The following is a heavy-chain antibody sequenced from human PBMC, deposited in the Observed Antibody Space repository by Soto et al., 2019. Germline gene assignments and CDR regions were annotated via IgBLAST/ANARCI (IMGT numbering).Heavy chain of an antibody. J-gene: IGHJ6*02. Sequence: QVQLVQSGAEVKKPGSSVKVSCKASGGTFSSYAISWVRQAPGQGLEWMGVIIPIFGIPNYAQKFQGRVTITADEFTSTAYMELSSLRSEDTAMYYWARSPPYDSSGYYGMDVWGQGTTVTVSS. CDR3: ARSPPYDSSGYYGMDV. D-gene: IGHD3-22*01. CDR1: GGTFSSYA. CDR2: IIPIFGIP. V-gene: IGHV1-69*01.